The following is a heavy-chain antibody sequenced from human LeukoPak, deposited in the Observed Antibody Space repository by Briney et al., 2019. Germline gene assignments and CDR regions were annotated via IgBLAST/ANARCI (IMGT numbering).Heavy chain of an antibody. V-gene: IGHV1-3*01. Sequence: ASVKVSCKASGYTFTSYAMHWVRQAPGQRLEWMGWINAGNGNTKYSQKFQGRVTITRDTSASTAYMELSSLRSEDTAVYYRARDGVLLWFGELWTPAYYFDYWGQGTLVTVSS. D-gene: IGHD3-10*01. CDR2: INAGNGNT. J-gene: IGHJ4*02. CDR3: ARDGVLLWFGELWTPAYYFDY. CDR1: GYTFTSYA.